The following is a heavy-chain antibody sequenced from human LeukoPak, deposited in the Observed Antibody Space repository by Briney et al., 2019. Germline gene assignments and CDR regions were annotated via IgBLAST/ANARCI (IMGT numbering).Heavy chain of an antibody. Sequence: PGASVKVSCKASGYTFTSYDINWVRQATGQGLEWMGWMNPNSGNTCYAQKFQGRVTMTRNTSISTAYMELSSLRSEDTAVYYCARVIAVAGDAFDIWGQGTMVTVSS. CDR1: GYTFTSYD. D-gene: IGHD6-19*01. J-gene: IGHJ3*02. CDR2: MNPNSGNT. V-gene: IGHV1-8*01. CDR3: ARVIAVAGDAFDI.